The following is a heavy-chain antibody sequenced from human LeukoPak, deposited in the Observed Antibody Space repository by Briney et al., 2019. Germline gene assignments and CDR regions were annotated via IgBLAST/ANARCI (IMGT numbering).Heavy chain of an antibody. CDR1: GGSFSGYY. Sequence: SETLSLTCAVYGGSFSGYYWSWIRQPPGKGLDWIGEINHSGSTNYNPSLKSRVTISVDTSKNQFSLKLSSVTAADTAVYYCARGPYDYVWGSYRTNNWFDPWGQGTLVTVSS. CDR3: ARGPYDYVWGSYRTNNWFDP. V-gene: IGHV4-34*01. D-gene: IGHD3-16*02. CDR2: INHSGST. J-gene: IGHJ5*02.